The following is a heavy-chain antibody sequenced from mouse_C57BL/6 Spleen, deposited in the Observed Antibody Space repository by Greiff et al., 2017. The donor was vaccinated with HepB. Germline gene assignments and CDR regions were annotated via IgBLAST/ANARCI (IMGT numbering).Heavy chain of an antibody. D-gene: IGHD1-1*01. Sequence: QVQLQQPGAELVKPGASVKLSCKASGYTFTSYWMQWVKQRPGQGLEWIGEIDPSDSYTNDNQKFKGKATLTVDTSSSTAYMQLSSLTSEDSAVYYCARVTTVVADYYAMDYWGQGTSVTVSS. J-gene: IGHJ4*01. V-gene: IGHV1-50*01. CDR1: GYTFTSYW. CDR2: IDPSDSYT. CDR3: ARVTTVVADYYAMDY.